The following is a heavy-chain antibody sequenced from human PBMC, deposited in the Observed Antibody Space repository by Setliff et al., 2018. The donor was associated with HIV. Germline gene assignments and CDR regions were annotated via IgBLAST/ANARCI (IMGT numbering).Heavy chain of an antibody. CDR3: ATSSSSLHNWFDS. J-gene: IGHJ5*01. D-gene: IGHD3-22*01. CDR1: DDSTSSGFYN. V-gene: IGHV4-61*09. Sequence: TLSLTCTVSDDSTSSGFYNWTWIRQPAGKRLEWIGHISTSGSASYNPSLESRTTISMDTSKNYFSLKLTSVTAADTAVYFCATSSSSLHNWFDSWGRGTPVTVS. CDR2: ISTSGSA.